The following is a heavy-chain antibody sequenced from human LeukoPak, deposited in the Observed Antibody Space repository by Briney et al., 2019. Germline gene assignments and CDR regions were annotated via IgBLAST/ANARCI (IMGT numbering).Heavy chain of an antibody. CDR2: ISAYNGNT. CDR1: GYTFTSYG. CDR3: ATDDGY. Sequence: ASVKVSCKASGYTFTSYGISWVRQAPGQGLEWMGWISAYNGNTNYAQKFQGRVTMTEDTSTDTAYMELSSLRSEDTAVYYCATDDGYWGQGTLVTVSS. V-gene: IGHV1-18*01. J-gene: IGHJ4*02.